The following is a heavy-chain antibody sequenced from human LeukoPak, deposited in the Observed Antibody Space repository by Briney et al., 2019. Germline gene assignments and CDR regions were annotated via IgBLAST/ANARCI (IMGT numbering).Heavy chain of an antibody. Sequence: PSETLSLTCTVSGGSISSGGYYWSWIRQPPGKGLEWIGYIYHSGSTYYNPSLKSRVTISVDRSKNQFSLKLSSVTAADTAVYYCASRRYCSSTSCYDYWGQGTLVTVSS. J-gene: IGHJ4*02. D-gene: IGHD2-2*01. CDR2: IYHSGST. V-gene: IGHV4-30-2*01. CDR3: ASRRYCSSTSCYDY. CDR1: GGSISSGGYY.